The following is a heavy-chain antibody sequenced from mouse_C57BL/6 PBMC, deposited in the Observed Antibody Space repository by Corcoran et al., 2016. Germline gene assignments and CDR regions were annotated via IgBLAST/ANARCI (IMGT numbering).Heavy chain of an antibody. CDR2: INPNNGGT. CDR3: AGGSSYYAMDY. J-gene: IGHJ4*01. V-gene: IGHV1-26*01. D-gene: IGHD1-1*01. CDR1: GYTFTDYY. Sequence: EVQLQQSGPELVKPGASVKISCKASGYTFTDYYMNWVKQSHGKSLEWIGDINPNNGGTSYNQKFKGKATLTVDKSSSTAYMELRSLTSEDSAVYYCAGGSSYYAMDYWGQGTSVTVSS.